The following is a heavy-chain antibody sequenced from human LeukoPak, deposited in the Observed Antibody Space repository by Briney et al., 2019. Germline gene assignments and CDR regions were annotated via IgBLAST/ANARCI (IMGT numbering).Heavy chain of an antibody. V-gene: IGHV3-30*02. D-gene: IGHD1-1*01. CDR1: GFTFSSYD. J-gene: IGHJ4*02. CDR3: ARDSIRQQLYYFDY. CDR2: LQYDGSNK. Sequence: AGGSLRLSCAASGFTFSSYDMHWVRQAPGKGLEWVAFLQYDGSNKYYADSVKGRFTISRDNSKNTLYLQMNSLRTDDTAMYYCARDSIRQQLYYFDYWGQGALVTVSS.